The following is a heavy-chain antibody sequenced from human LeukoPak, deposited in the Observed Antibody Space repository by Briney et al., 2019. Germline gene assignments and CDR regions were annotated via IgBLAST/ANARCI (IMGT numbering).Heavy chain of an antibody. V-gene: IGHV3-74*01. CDR3: ARGPMVRGAYGMDV. D-gene: IGHD3-10*01. CDR1: GFTFSSSW. CDR2: INTDGSST. J-gene: IGHJ6*02. Sequence: PRGSLRLSCAASGFTFSSSWMLWVRQAPGKGLLWVSRINTDGSSTSYADSVKGRFTISRDNAENTLYLQMNSLRAEDTAVYYCARGPMVRGAYGMDVWGQGTLVTVSS.